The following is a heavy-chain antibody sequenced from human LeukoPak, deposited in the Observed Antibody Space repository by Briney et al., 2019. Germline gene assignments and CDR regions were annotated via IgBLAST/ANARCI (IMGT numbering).Heavy chain of an antibody. CDR3: ARVRRLWFGSNWFDP. Sequence: SETLSLTCAVYGGSFSGYYWSWIRQPPGKGLEWIGEINHSGSTNYNPSLKSRVTISVDTSKNQFSLKLSSVTAADTAVYYCARVRRLWFGSNWFDPWGQGTLVTVS. V-gene: IGHV4-34*01. CDR2: INHSGST. J-gene: IGHJ5*02. CDR1: GGSFSGYY. D-gene: IGHD3-10*01.